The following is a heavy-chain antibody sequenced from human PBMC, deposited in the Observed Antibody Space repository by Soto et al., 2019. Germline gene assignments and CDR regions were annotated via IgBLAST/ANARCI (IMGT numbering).Heavy chain of an antibody. CDR3: ERVVGRSLKFDP. V-gene: IGHV4-59*01. CDR1: GGSISSYY. CDR2: IYYSGST. J-gene: IGHJ5*02. Sequence: QVQLQESGPGLVKPSETLSLTCTVSGGSISSYYWSWIRQPPGKGLEWIGYIYYSGSTNYNPSLKSRVTISVDTSKNQFSLKLSSVTAADTAVYYCERVVGRSLKFDPWGQGTLVTVSS.